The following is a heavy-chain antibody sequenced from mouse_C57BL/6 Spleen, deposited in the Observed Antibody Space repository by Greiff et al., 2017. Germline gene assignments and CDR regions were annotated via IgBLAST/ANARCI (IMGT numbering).Heavy chain of an antibody. V-gene: IGHV1-15*01. Sequence: VQLQESGAELVRPGASVTLSCKASGYTFTDYEMHWVKQTHVHGLEWIGAIDPETGGTAYNQKFKGKAILTADKSSSTAYMELRSLTSEDSAVYYCTREGGRDYWGQGTTLTVSS. CDR2: IDPETGGT. D-gene: IGHD1-1*02. CDR3: TREGGRDY. J-gene: IGHJ2*01. CDR1: GYTFTDYE.